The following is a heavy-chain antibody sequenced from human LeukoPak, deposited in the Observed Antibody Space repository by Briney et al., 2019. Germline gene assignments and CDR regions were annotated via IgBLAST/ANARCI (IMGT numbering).Heavy chain of an antibody. V-gene: IGHV4-38-2*02. CDR1: GFSIGSGFY. CDR2: LYHSGST. D-gene: IGHD6-19*01. CDR3: ARDDSSGWVY. J-gene: IGHJ4*02. Sequence: SETLSLTCSVSGFSIGSGFYWGWIRQSPRKGLEWIGSLYHSGSTYSNPSFKSRISMSVDTSRNHFSLKLLSVTAADTAVYYCARDDSSGWVYWGQGILVTVSS.